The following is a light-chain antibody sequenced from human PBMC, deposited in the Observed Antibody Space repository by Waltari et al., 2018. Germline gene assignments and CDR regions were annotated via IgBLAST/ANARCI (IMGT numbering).Light chain of an antibody. CDR2: VNSDGSH. CDR3: QTGRHGIWV. J-gene: IGLJ3*02. CDR1: SGYRSDA. V-gene: IGLV4-69*01. Sequence: QLVLTQSPSASASLGASVKLTCTLSSGYRSDAIAWHQQQPEKGPRNLMKVNSDGSHSKGDGIPVRLSGSGAGAERYLTISSLQSEDEADYYCQTGRHGIWVFGGGTKLTVL.